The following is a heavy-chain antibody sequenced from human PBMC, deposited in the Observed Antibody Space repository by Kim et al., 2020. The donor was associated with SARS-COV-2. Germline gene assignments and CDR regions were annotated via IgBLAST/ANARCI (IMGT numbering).Heavy chain of an antibody. Sequence: SETLSLTCTVSGGSISSSSYYWGWIRQPPGKGLEWNGSIYYSGSTYYNPSLKSRVTISVDTSKNQFSLKLSSVTAADTAVYYCARDIRTGVRGVAFGGMDVWGQGTTVTVSS. V-gene: IGHV4-39*07. CDR3: ARDIRTGVRGVAFGGMDV. CDR1: GGSISSSSYY. D-gene: IGHD3-10*01. CDR2: IYYSGST. J-gene: IGHJ6*02.